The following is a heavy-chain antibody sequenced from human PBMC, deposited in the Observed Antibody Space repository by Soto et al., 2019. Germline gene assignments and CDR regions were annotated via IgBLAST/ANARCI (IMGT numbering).Heavy chain of an antibody. CDR3: ARHYYDFWSGLGGHDVDY. D-gene: IGHD3-3*01. CDR2: IYYSGST. J-gene: IGHJ4*01. Sequence: QVQLQESGPGLVKPSETLSLTCIVSGGSISSKYWSWIRQPPGKGLEWIGYIYYSGSTDYNPSLKGRVTRSVDTSKNQFSLRLSSVTAADTAVYYCARHYYDFWSGLGGHDVDYWGRGTPVTVSS. CDR1: GGSISSKY. V-gene: IGHV4-59*08.